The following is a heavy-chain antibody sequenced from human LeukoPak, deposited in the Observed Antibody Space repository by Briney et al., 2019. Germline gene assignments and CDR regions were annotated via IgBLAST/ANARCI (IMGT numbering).Heavy chain of an antibody. V-gene: IGHV4-59*01. D-gene: IGHD5-24*01. J-gene: IGHJ4*02. CDR2: IYFSGRA. Sequence: SETLSLTCSVSGGSISTYYWHWIRQPPGKGLEWIGYIYFSGRATSHPSLKTRVTISVDTSKNQPSLKLSAVTAADTAVYYCARGRDGYKGVFDYWGQGTLVTVSS. CDR1: GGSISTYY. CDR3: ARGRDGYKGVFDY.